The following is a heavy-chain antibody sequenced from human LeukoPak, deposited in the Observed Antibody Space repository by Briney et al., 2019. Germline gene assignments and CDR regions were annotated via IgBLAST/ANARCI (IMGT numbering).Heavy chain of an antibody. J-gene: IGHJ2*01. V-gene: IGHV3-23*01. CDR2: ISGSGGST. CDR3: AKPTSPGWYFDL. CDR1: GFTFSSYA. Sequence: GGSLRLSCAASGFTFSSYAMSWVRQAPGKGGEWGSAISGSGGSTYYADSVKGRFTISRDNSKNTLYLQMNSLRAEDTAVYYCAKPTSPGWYFDLWGRGTLVTVSS.